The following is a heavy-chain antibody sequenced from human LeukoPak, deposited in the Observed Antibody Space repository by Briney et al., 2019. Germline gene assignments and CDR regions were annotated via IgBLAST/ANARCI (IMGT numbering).Heavy chain of an antibody. J-gene: IGHJ5*02. V-gene: IGHV3-64*01. Sequence: GGSLRLSCAASGFTFSTYAMLWVRPAPGKGLGYVSSISGNGGYTYYASSVKGRFTISRDNSTNTLFLQMGSRRAEDMAVYYCAAQGTTTGGFDPWGQGTLVTVSS. CDR1: GFTFSTYA. D-gene: IGHD1/OR15-1a*01. CDR2: ISGNGGYT. CDR3: AAQGTTTGGFDP.